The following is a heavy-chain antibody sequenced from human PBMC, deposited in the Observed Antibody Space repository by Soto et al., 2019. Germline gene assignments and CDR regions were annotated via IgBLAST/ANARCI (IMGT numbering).Heavy chain of an antibody. CDR2: ISGSGGST. CDR3: AKGGGNANYYYYYGMDV. CDR1: GFTFSSYA. D-gene: IGHD2-15*01. J-gene: IGHJ6*02. Sequence: GGSLRLSCAASGFTFSSYAMSWVRQAPGKGLEWVSAISGSGGSTYYADSVKGRFTISRDNSKNTLYLQMNSLRAEDTAVYYCAKGGGNANYYYYYGMDVWGQGTTVTVSS. V-gene: IGHV3-23*01.